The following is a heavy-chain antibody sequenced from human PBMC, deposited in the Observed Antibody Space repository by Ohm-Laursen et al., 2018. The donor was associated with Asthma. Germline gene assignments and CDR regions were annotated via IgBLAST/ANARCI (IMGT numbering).Heavy chain of an antibody. CDR3: ARGGSSYFDY. D-gene: IGHD6-13*01. CDR2: INSNSHYI. CDR1: GFTFNTYS. Sequence: GSLRLSCTAPGFTFNTYSMNWVRQAPGKGLEWVSSINSNSHYIYYADSVKGRFTISRDNAKNSVYLQMNSLRAEGTAVYYCARGGSSYFDYWGQGTLVTVSS. V-gene: IGHV3-21*01. J-gene: IGHJ4*02.